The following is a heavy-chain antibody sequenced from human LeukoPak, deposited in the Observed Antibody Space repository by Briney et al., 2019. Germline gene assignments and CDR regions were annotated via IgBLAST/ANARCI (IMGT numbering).Heavy chain of an antibody. CDR3: AKDQAYYYDSSGYYCLIS. Sequence: GGSLRLSCAGSGFTFSSYAMTWVRQAPGKGLEWVSAISGSGGSTYYADSVKGRFTISRDNSKNTLYLQMNSLRAEDTAVYYCAKDQAYYYDSSGYYCLISWGQGTLVTVSS. J-gene: IGHJ5*02. V-gene: IGHV3-23*01. CDR2: ISGSGGST. CDR1: GFTFSSYA. D-gene: IGHD3-22*01.